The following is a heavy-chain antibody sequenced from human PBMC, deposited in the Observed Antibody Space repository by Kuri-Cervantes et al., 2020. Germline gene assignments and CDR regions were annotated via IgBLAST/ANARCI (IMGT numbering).Heavy chain of an antibody. Sequence: SQTLSLTCAVSGGSISSGGYSWSWIRQPPGKGLEWIGYIYHSGSTYYNPSLKSRVTISVDRSKNQFSLKLSSVTAADTAVYYCARADIAAVYYSDYWGQGTLVTVSS. CDR1: GGSISSGGYS. CDR2: IYHSGST. V-gene: IGHV4-30-2*01. J-gene: IGHJ4*02. D-gene: IGHD6-13*01. CDR3: ARADIAAVYYSDY.